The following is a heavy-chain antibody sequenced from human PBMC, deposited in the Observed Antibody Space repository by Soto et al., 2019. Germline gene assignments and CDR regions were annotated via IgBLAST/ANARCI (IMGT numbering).Heavy chain of an antibody. J-gene: IGHJ4*01. D-gene: IGHD3-22*01. V-gene: IGHV4-39*01. Sequence: SETLSLTCTVSGGSISTSSHYWGWIRQPPGKGLEWIGYIYYSGSTYYNPSLKSRVTISVDTSKSQFSLKLSSVTAADTAVYYCASLFYYDSSGLYYFFDYWGHGTLVTVS. CDR3: ASLFYYDSSGLYYFFDY. CDR1: GGSISTSSHY. CDR2: IYYSGST.